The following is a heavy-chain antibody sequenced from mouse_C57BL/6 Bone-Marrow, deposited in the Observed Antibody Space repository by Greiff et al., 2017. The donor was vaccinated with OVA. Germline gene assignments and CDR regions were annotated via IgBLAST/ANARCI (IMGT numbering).Heavy chain of an antibody. CDR2: INPNNGGT. CDR3: AMFTTVVDYAMDY. J-gene: IGHJ4*01. Sequence: VQLQQSGPELVKPGASVKMSCKASGYTFTDYNMHWVKQSHGKSLEWIGYINPNNGGTSYNQKFKGKATLTVNKSSSTAYMELRSLTSEDSAFYYCAMFTTVVDYAMDYWGQGTSVTVSS. V-gene: IGHV1-22*01. CDR1: GYTFTDYN. D-gene: IGHD1-1*01.